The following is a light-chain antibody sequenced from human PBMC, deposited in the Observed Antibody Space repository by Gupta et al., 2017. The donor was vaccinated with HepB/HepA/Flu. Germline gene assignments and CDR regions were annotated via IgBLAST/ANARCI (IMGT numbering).Light chain of an antibody. CDR1: QSISSY. Sequence: DIQMTQSPSSLSASEGDRVTITCRASQSISSYLNWYQQKPGKAPKLLIYAASSWQSGVPSRFSGSGSGKDLTLTISSRQQEDFATYYCQQSDSNLLYTFGQGTXLEIK. CDR2: AAS. CDR3: QQSDSNLLYT. J-gene: IGKJ2*01. V-gene: IGKV1-39*01.